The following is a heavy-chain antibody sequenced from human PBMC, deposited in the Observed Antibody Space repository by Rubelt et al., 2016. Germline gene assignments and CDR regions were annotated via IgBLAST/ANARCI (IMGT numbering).Heavy chain of an antibody. Sequence: QVQLVQSGAEVKKPGASVKVSCKASGYTFTSYAMHWVRQAPGQRLEWMGWINAGNGNTKYSQQFQGRVTITRDTSASTAYMELSSLRSEDTAVYYCARGDIVVVVAASNPLDYWGQGTLVTVSS. D-gene: IGHD2-15*01. J-gene: IGHJ4*02. V-gene: IGHV1-3*01. CDR1: GYTFTSYA. CDR3: ARGDIVVVVAASNPLDY. CDR2: INAGNGNT.